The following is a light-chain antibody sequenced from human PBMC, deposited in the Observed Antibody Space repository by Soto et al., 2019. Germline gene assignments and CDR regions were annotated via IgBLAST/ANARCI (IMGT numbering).Light chain of an antibody. CDR1: SSNIGSNY. Sequence: QSVLTQPPSASGTPGQRVTISCSGRSSNIGSNYVYWYQQLPGTAPKLLIYRNNQRPSGVPDRFSGSKSGTSASLAISGLRSEDEANYYGAAWDDSLSGVVFGGGTKLTVL. CDR2: RNN. V-gene: IGLV1-47*01. CDR3: AAWDDSLSGVV. J-gene: IGLJ3*02.